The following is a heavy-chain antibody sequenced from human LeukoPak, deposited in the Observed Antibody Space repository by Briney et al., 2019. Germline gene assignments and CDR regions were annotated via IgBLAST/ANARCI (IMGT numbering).Heavy chain of an antibody. D-gene: IGHD6-13*01. V-gene: IGHV1-3*01. Sequence: GASVKVSCKASGYIFTSYAIHWVRQAPGQRPEWMGWINAGKGNTKYSQNFQGRVTITRDTSASTAYMELSSLRSEDTAVYYCARPHSSSWYDYWGQGTLVTVSS. CDR3: ARPHSSSWYDY. J-gene: IGHJ4*02. CDR1: GYIFTSYA. CDR2: INAGKGNT.